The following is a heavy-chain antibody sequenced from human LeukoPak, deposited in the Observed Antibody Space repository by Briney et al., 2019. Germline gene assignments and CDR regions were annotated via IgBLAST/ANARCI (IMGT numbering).Heavy chain of an antibody. D-gene: IGHD2-2*01. J-gene: IGHJ6*02. CDR1: GYTFTSYD. Sequence: ASVKVSCKASGYTFTSYDINWVRQATGQGLEWMGWMNPNSGNTGYAQKFQGRVTMTRNTSISTAYMELSRLRSDDTAVYYCAREVRNFCSSTSCTTYYYYGMDVWGQGTTVTVSS. CDR2: MNPNSGNT. V-gene: IGHV1-8*01. CDR3: AREVRNFCSSTSCTTYYYYGMDV.